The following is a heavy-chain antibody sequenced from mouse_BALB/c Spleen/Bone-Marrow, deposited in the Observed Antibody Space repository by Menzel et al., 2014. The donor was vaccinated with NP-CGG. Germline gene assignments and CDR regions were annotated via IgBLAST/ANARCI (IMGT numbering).Heavy chain of an antibody. Sequence: VQLKESGAELVRPGALVKLSCKASGFNIKDYYMHWVKQRPEQGLEWVGWIDPENGNTIYYPKFQGKASITADTSSNTAYLQLSSLTSEDTAVYYCAPIYDGYYVAWFAYWGQGTLVTVSA. J-gene: IGHJ3*01. D-gene: IGHD2-3*01. CDR1: GFNIKDYY. CDR3: APIYDGYYVAWFAY. CDR2: IDPENGNT. V-gene: IGHV14-1*02.